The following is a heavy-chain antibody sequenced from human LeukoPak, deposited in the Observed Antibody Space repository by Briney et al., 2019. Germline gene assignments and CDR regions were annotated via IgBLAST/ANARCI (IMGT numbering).Heavy chain of an antibody. J-gene: IGHJ4*02. D-gene: IGHD1-26*01. CDR3: AKDQVGAISNDY. CDR1: GFPFSNFA. Sequence: GGSLRLSCAASGFPFSNFAMTWVRLAPGKGLEWVSSISGPGSNTYYAHSVKGRFTISRDNPKNTLYLQMNSLRAEDTAIYYCAKDQVGAISNDYWGQGTLVTVSS. CDR2: ISGPGSNT. V-gene: IGHV3-23*01.